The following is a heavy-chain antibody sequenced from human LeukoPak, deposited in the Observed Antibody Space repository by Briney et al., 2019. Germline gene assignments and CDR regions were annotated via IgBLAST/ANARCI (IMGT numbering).Heavy chain of an antibody. CDR1: GGSISSYY. Sequence: PSETLSLTCTVSGGSISSYYWSWIRQPAGKGLEWIGRIYTSGSTNYNPSLKSRVTMSVDTSKNQFSLKLSSVTAADTAVYYCASLSRGGSGIRGAFDIWGQGTMVTVSS. D-gene: IGHD3-10*01. CDR2: IYTSGST. J-gene: IGHJ3*02. CDR3: ASLSRGGSGIRGAFDI. V-gene: IGHV4-4*07.